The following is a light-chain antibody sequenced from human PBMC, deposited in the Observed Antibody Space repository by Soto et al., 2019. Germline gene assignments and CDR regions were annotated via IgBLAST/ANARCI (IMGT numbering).Light chain of an antibody. J-gene: IGKJ4*01. CDR2: DAS. CDR3: QQRSNWPPVT. Sequence: EIVLTQSPATLSLSPGERATLSCRASQSVSSYLAWYQQKPGQAPRLLIYDASNRATGIPARFSGSGSGTAFALTIRSLEPEDFAIYYCQQRSNWPPVTFGGGTKVEIK. CDR1: QSVSSY. V-gene: IGKV3-11*01.